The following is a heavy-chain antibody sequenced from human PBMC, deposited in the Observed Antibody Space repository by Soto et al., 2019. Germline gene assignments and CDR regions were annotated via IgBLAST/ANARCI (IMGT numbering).Heavy chain of an antibody. CDR3: ANGGLRGY. V-gene: IGHV3-15*01. CDR1: GFTFTNAW. D-gene: IGHD4-17*01. CDR2: IKSNADGGAA. Sequence: EVQLVESGGGLFKPGGSLRLSCTASGFTFTNAWMDWVRQAPGKGLEWVGRIKSNADGGAADYPAPVKGRFIISRDDSKNSLYLQMNSLKTEDTAVYYCANGGLRGYWGQGTLVTVSS. J-gene: IGHJ4*02.